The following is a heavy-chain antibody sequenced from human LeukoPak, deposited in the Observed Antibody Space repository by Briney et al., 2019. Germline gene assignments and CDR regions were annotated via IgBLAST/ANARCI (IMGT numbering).Heavy chain of an antibody. J-gene: IGHJ4*02. CDR3: ARDRLAAAGILLFDY. CDR1: GFTFSSYA. CDR2: ISYDGSNK. V-gene: IGHV3-30-3*01. Sequence: PGGSLRLSCAASGFTFSSYAMHWVRQAPGKGLEWVAVISYDGSNKYYADSVKGRFTISRDNSKNTLYLQMNSLRAEDTAVYYCARDRLAAAGILLFDYWGQGTLVTVSS. D-gene: IGHD6-13*01.